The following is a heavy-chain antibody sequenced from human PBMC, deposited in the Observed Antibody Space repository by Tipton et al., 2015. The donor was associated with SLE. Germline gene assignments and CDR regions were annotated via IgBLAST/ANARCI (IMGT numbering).Heavy chain of an antibody. CDR2: IYSDETNT. J-gene: IGHJ4*02. V-gene: IGHV3-74*01. Sequence: GSLRLSCVASGFTFSTYWMHWVRQAPGKGLVWVSLIYSDETNTHYVDAAKGRFTISRDDSENTLYLQMNSLRAEDTAIYYCAKDLRGYSNDLWGRGTLVTVSS. CDR3: AKDLRGYSNDL. CDR1: GFTFSTYW. D-gene: IGHD5-18*01.